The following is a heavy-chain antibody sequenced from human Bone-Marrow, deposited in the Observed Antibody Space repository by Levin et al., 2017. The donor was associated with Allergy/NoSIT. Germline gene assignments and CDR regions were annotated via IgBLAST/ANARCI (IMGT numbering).Heavy chain of an antibody. CDR2: IYSSGFT. Sequence: SETLSLTCNVSGASISSGADYWSWIRQPPGKGLEWIGYIYSSGFTSYKPSLKSRLTMTMDTSKNQFSLRLNSVTAADTAVYDCGREQVGIDYWGQGTRVTVSS. V-gene: IGHV4-30-4*01. D-gene: IGHD1-26*01. CDR3: GREQVGIDY. J-gene: IGHJ4*02. CDR1: GASISSGADY.